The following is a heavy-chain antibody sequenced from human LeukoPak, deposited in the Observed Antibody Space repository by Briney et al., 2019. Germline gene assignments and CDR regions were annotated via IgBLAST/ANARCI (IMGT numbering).Heavy chain of an antibody. CDR2: IYTSGST. CDR3: TRDSPGYSSGHFDY. D-gene: IGHD6-19*01. J-gene: IGHJ4*02. CDR1: GDSISSYY. V-gene: IGHV4-4*07. Sequence: SETLSLTCSVSGDSISSYYWSWIRQPAGKGLEWIGRIYTSGSTNYNPSLKSRVAISVDKSKNQFSLKLSSVIAADTAVYYCTRDSPGYSSGHFDYWGQGTLVTVSS.